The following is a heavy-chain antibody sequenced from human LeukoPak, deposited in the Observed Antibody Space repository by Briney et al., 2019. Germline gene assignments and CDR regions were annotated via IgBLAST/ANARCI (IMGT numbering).Heavy chain of an antibody. CDR2: ISYDGSNK. Sequence: GGSLRLSCAASGFTFSTYAIHWVRQAPGKGLEWVAVISYDGSNKYYADSVKGRFTISRDNSKNTLYLQMNSLRAEDTAVYYCARAPRITIFGVVIMEYYFDYWGRGTLVTVSS. J-gene: IGHJ4*02. V-gene: IGHV3-30-3*01. CDR3: ARAPRITIFGVVIMEYYFDY. CDR1: GFTFSTYA. D-gene: IGHD3-3*01.